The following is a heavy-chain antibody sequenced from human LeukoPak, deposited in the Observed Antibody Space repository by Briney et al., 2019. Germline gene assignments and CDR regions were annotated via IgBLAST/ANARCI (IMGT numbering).Heavy chain of an antibody. CDR1: GGSISSSPYY. V-gene: IGHV4-61*02. J-gene: IGHJ4*02. CDR2: IY. D-gene: IGHD3-22*01. Sequence: SETLSLTCTVSGGSISSSPYYWSWIRQPAGKGLEWIGRIYNPSLKSRVTMSVDTSKNQFSLKLSSVTAADTAVYYCARDAYYDSSGLRHYFDYWGQGTLVTVSS. CDR3: ARDAYYDSSGLRHYFDY.